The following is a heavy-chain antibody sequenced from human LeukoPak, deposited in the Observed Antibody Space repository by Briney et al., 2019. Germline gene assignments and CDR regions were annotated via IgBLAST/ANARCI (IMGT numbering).Heavy chain of an antibody. CDR3: TTAGISGSRWYYNGMDV. J-gene: IGHJ6*02. D-gene: IGHD1-20*01. CDR1: GLTFTNAW. CDR2: IKSKFDGETT. Sequence: GGSLRLSCAASGLTFTNAWMSWVRQAPGKGLEWVGLIKSKFDGETTDYAAPVKGRFTISRDDSKNTLYLQMSSLETEDTALYYCTTAGISGSRWYYNGMDVWGQGATVIVSS. V-gene: IGHV3-15*01.